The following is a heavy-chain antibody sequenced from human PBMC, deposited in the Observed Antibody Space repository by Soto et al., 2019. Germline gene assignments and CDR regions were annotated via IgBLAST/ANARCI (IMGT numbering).Heavy chain of an antibody. CDR1: GYTSADFG. J-gene: IGHJ5*01. CDR3: VRDQNFFRVTGNCFDS. V-gene: IGHV1-18*04. Sequence: QVQLMQSGTEVKKPGASVTVSCKASGYTSADFGISWVRQAPGQGLEWMGWVSGNNGASNPAPEVQGNITSTLDTSTGSSYVALRSLRSDDTAIYYCVRDQNFFRVTGNCFDSFSQGTLVSVSS. D-gene: IGHD1-20*01. CDR2: VSGNNGAS.